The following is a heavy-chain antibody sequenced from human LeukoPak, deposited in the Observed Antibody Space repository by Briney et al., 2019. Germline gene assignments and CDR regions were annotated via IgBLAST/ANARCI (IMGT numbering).Heavy chain of an antibody. V-gene: IGHV3-30*04. CDR3: AREDIVVVPAAMVGSLDY. J-gene: IGHJ4*02. Sequence: GGSLRLSCAASGFTFSSYAMRWVRQAPGKGLEWVAVISYDGSNKYYADSVKGRFTISRDNSKNALYLQMNSLRAEDTAVYYCAREDIVVVPAAMVGSLDYWGQGTLVTVSS. D-gene: IGHD2-2*01. CDR1: GFTFSSYA. CDR2: ISYDGSNK.